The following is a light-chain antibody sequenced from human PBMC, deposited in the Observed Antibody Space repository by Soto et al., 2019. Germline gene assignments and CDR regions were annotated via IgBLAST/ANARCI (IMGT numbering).Light chain of an antibody. CDR1: QSVSSY. CDR3: QQRIDWPLT. CDR2: DAS. J-gene: IGKJ4*01. Sequence: EIVLTQSPATLSLSPGDRATLSCRASQSVSSYFVWYQQKPGQAPRLLIYDASTRATGIPARFSGSGSGTDFTLTISSLEPEDFAVYYCQQRIDWPLTFGGGTKVEIK. V-gene: IGKV3-11*01.